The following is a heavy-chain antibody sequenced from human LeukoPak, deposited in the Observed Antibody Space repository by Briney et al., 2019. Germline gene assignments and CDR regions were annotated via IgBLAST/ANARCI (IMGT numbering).Heavy chain of an antibody. CDR3: AREVSAAVPD. CDR2: ISSSGSTI. D-gene: IGHD6-13*01. J-gene: IGHJ4*02. CDR1: GFSFGNYA. V-gene: IGHV3-11*01. Sequence: GGSLRLSCAASGFSFGNYAMSWVRQAPGKGLEWVSYISSSGSTIYYADSVKGRFTISRDNAKNSLYLQMNSLRTEDTAVYYCAREVSAAVPDWGQGTLVTVSS.